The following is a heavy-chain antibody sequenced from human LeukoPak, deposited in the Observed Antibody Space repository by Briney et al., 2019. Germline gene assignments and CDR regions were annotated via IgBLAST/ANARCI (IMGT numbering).Heavy chain of an antibody. D-gene: IGHD3-22*01. V-gene: IGHV4-4*07. Sequence: PSETLSLTCTVSGGSISSYYWSWIRQPAGKGLEWIGRIYTSGTTNYNPSLKSRVTMSLDTSKSQLSLNLSSVTAADTAVYYCARDQTYYDTSGYSLYAFDFWGQGTMVALSS. CDR1: GGSISSYY. CDR3: ARDQTYYDTSGYSLYAFDF. CDR2: IYTSGTT. J-gene: IGHJ3*01.